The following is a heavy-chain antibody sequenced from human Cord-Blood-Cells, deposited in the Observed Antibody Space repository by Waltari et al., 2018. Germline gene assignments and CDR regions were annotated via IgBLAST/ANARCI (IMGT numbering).Heavy chain of an antibody. D-gene: IGHD3-3*01. CDR2: IYYSGST. J-gene: IGHJ6*03. V-gene: IGHV4-59*01. CDR1: GGSISSYY. CDR3: ARGDFWSGYYIPSPSYYYYYMDV. Sequence: QVQLQESGPGLVKPSETLSLTCTVSGGSISSYYWSWIRQPPGKGLEWIGYIYYSGSTNYNPALKSRVTISVDTSKNQFSLKLSSVTTADTAVYYCARGDFWSGYYIPSPSYYYYYMDVWGKGTTVTVSS.